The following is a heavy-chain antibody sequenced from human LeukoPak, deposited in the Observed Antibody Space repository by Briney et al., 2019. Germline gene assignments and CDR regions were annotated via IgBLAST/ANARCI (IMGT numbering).Heavy chain of an antibody. CDR1: GFTFSSHG. CDR3: AKDQRSGWFLPN. J-gene: IGHJ4*02. D-gene: IGHD6-19*01. V-gene: IGHV3-30*18. CDR2: ISSDGSNK. Sequence: GGSLRLSCAASGFTFSSHGMHWVRQAPGKGLEWVAVISSDGSNKYYADSVKGRFTISRDNSNNTLYLQMNSLRAEDTAVYYCAKDQRSGWFLPNWGQGTLVTVSS.